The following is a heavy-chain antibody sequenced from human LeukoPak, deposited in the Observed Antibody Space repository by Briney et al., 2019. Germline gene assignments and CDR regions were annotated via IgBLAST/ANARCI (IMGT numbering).Heavy chain of an antibody. CDR2: MYSSGTT. D-gene: IGHD1-26*01. V-gene: IGHV4-4*07. CDR1: GDSISSYY. Sequence: SETLSLSCTVSGDSISSYYWSWIRQPAGKGLEWIGRMYSSGTTHYSPSLKSRITMSVDTSKDQFSLRLSSVTAADTAVYYCAREGGSYRSFDYWGQGTLVTVSS. CDR3: AREGGSYRSFDY. J-gene: IGHJ4*02.